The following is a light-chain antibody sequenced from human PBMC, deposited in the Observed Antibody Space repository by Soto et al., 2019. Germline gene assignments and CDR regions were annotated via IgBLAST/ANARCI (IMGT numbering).Light chain of an antibody. J-gene: IGKJ2*01. CDR2: RAS. Sequence: DIQMTQSPSTLSASVGDRVTITCRASQSIGSSLAWYQQKPGKAPKLLIYRASTIEDGVPSRFGGSGSGVEFSLTISSLQPDDFATSYCQQYSGYSPYTFGQGTKLEI. V-gene: IGKV1-5*03. CDR1: QSIGSS. CDR3: QQYSGYSPYT.